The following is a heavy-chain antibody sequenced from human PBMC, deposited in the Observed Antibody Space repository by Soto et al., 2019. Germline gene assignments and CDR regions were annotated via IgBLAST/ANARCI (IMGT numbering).Heavy chain of an antibody. V-gene: IGHV1-8*01. J-gene: IGHJ5*02. CDR2: INPNSGNT. Sequence: QVQLVQSGAEVKKPGASVKVSCKASGYIFTNYDINWVRQATGQGLEYLGWINPNSGNTGYVQKFQGTFTMTRHTSINTASMELNSPRSEDPAVYYSARAIKFGDYSSWFVPWGQGTLVTVSS. CDR3: ARAIKFGDYSSWFVP. D-gene: IGHD4-17*01. CDR1: GYIFTNYD.